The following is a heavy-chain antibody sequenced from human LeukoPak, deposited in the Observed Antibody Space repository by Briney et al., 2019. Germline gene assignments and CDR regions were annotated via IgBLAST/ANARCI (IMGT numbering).Heavy chain of an antibody. CDR2: MSYDGSNK. CDR1: GFTFSNYA. J-gene: IGHJ4*02. CDR3: ARGGVTTMTLRDLWLDY. Sequence: GGSLRLSCAASGFTFSNYAMHWVRQAPDKGLEWVALMSYDGSNKFYADSVKGRFTISRDNSKSTLYLQMNSLKAEDTAVYYCARGGVTTMTLRDLWLDYWGQGTLVTVSS. V-gene: IGHV3-30-3*01. D-gene: IGHD4-17*01.